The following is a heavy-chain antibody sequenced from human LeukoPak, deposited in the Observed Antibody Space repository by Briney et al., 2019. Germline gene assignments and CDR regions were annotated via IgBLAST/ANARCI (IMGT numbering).Heavy chain of an antibody. CDR1: GGSISSGGFY. CDR3: ARERCSGVSCYYDY. V-gene: IGHV4-31*03. Sequence: SVTLSLTCTVSGGSISSGGFYWSWIGQHPAKGLEWIGYNYYSGSTYYNPSLSSRVTMSVDTSKNHFSLKLSSMTAADTAVYYCARERCSGVSCYYDYWGQGTLVTVSS. D-gene: IGHD2-15*01. J-gene: IGHJ4*02. CDR2: NYYSGST.